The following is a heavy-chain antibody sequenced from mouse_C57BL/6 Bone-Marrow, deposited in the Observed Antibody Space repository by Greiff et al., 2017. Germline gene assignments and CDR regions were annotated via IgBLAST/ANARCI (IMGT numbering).Heavy chain of an antibody. CDR1: GYTFTSYG. J-gene: IGHJ1*03. CDR2: IYPRSGNT. D-gene: IGHD1-1*01. Sequence: QVQLQQSGAELARPGASVKLSCKASGYTFTSYGISWVKQRTGQGLEWIGEIYPRSGNTYYNEKFKGKATLTADKSSSTAYMELRSLTSEDSAVYFCASRAVVAHWYFDVWGTGTTVTGSS. CDR3: ASRAVVAHWYFDV. V-gene: IGHV1-81*01.